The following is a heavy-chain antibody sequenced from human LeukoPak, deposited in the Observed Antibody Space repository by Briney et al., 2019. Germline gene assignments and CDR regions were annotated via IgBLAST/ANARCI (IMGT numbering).Heavy chain of an antibody. V-gene: IGHV1-18*01. D-gene: IGHD3-10*01. J-gene: IGHJ5*02. CDR1: GYTFTSYG. CDR2: ISAYNGNT. Sequence: SVKVSCKASGYTFTSYGISWVRQAPGQGLEWMGWISAYNGNTNYAQKLQGRVTMTTDTSTSTAYMELRSLRSDDTAVYYCGRTEVLLWFGEFHNWFDPWGQGTLVTVSS. CDR3: GRTEVLLWFGEFHNWFDP.